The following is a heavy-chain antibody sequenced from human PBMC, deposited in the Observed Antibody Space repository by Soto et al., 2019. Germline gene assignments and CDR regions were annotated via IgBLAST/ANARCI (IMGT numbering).Heavy chain of an antibody. J-gene: IGHJ6*02. V-gene: IGHV1-18*04. CDR3: ARDREYYYDSSGNYYYHYGMDV. CDR1: GYTFTNYG. D-gene: IGHD3-22*01. CDR2: ISGYNGNT. Sequence: ASVKVSCKASGYTFTNYGISWVRQAPGQGLEWMGWISGYNGNTKYAQKFQGRVTMTTDTPTNAAYMELRSLRSDDTAVYYCARDREYYYDSSGNYYYHYGMDVWGQGTPVTVYS.